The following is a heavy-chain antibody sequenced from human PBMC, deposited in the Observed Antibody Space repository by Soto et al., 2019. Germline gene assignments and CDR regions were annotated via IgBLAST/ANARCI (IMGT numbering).Heavy chain of an antibody. J-gene: IGHJ2*01. Sequence: QVQLQQWGAGLLKPSETLSLTCAVYGGSFSGYYWSWIRQPPGKGLEWIGEINHSGSTNYNPSLKSRVTISVDTSKNQFSLKLSSVTAADTAVYYCARRLFPGSYYGWYFDLWGRGTLVTVSS. V-gene: IGHV4-34*01. CDR3: ARRLFPGSYYGWYFDL. D-gene: IGHD3-10*01. CDR2: INHSGST. CDR1: GGSFSGYY.